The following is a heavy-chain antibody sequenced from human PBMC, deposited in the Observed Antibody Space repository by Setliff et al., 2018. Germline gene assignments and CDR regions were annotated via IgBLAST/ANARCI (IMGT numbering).Heavy chain of an antibody. CDR3: ARFACNGGSCYLSASDH. D-gene: IGHD2-15*01. Sequence: GGSLRLSCAASGFTFADYGVNWVRQAPGKGLEWVSSISSRSTYIYYADSVKGRFTISRDNANNSLYLQMNSLRAEDTAMYYCARFACNGGSCYLSASDHWGQGALVTVSS. CDR2: ISSRSTYI. CDR1: GFTFADYG. V-gene: IGHV3-21*06. J-gene: IGHJ4*02.